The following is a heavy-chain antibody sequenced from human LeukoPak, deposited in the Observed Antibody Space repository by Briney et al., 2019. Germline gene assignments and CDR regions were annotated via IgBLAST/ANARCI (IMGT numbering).Heavy chain of an antibody. CDR1: GGSISDYY. Sequence: SETLSLTCTVSGGSISDYYWSWIRQPAGKGLEWIGRIYTSGSTNYNPSPTSRVTMSVDTSKNQFSLKLSSVTAADTAVYYCARGGASPGWFDPWGQGTLVTVSS. V-gene: IGHV4-4*07. D-gene: IGHD4/OR15-4a*01. CDR2: IYTSGST. CDR3: ARGGASPGWFDP. J-gene: IGHJ5*02.